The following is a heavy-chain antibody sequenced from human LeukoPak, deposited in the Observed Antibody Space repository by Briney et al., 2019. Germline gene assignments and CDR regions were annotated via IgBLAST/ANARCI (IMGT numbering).Heavy chain of an antibody. CDR3: ARADAFGITGTTSYYYYGMDV. Sequence: SVKVSCKASGGTFSSYAISWVRQTPGQGLEWMGGIIPIFGTANYAQKFQGRVTITADESTSTAYMELSSLRSEDTAVYYCARADAFGITGTTSYYYYGMDVWGQGTTVTVSS. CDR2: IIPIFGTA. CDR1: GGTFSSYA. D-gene: IGHD1-7*01. J-gene: IGHJ6*02. V-gene: IGHV1-69*13.